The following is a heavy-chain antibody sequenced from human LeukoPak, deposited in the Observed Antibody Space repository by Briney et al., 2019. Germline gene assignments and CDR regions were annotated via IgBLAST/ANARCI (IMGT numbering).Heavy chain of an antibody. CDR2: ISWNSGSI. D-gene: IGHD4-17*01. Sequence: GGSLRLSCAASGFTFDDYAMHWVRQVPGKGLEWVSGISWNSGSIGYADSVKGRFTISRDNAKNSLYLQMNSLRAEDTAVYYCASSPYGAPKRPDDAFDIWGQGTMVTVSS. V-gene: IGHV3-9*01. CDR1: GFTFDDYA. CDR3: ASSPYGAPKRPDDAFDI. J-gene: IGHJ3*02.